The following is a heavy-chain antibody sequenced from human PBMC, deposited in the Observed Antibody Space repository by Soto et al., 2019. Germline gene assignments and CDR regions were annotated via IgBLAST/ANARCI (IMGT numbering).Heavy chain of an antibody. D-gene: IGHD2-15*01. CDR2: VVPLFGTA. J-gene: IGHJ4*01. CDR3: ASGVAVDRFEF. Sequence: EQSGPEVKKPGSSVKVSCKASADTFNNYGFSWVRQAPGQGLECVGGVVPLFGTANYAQKFQGRATISADESASTVYLGLTNLQSDDTAIFYCASGVAVDRFEFWGPGTLVIVSS. CDR1: ADTFNNYG. V-gene: IGHV1-69*01.